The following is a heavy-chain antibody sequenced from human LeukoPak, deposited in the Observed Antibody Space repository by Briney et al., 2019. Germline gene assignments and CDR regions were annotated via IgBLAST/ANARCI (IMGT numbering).Heavy chain of an antibody. CDR1: GFTFSSYE. V-gene: IGHV3-48*03. CDR2: ISSSGSTI. Sequence: GGSLRLSCADSGFTFSSYEMNWVRQAPGKGLEWVPYISSSGSTIYYADSVKGRFTISRDNAKNSLYLQMNSLRAEDTAVYYCARPGYSYGYYYYYYMDVWGKGTTVTVSS. CDR3: ARPGYSYGYYYYYYMDV. D-gene: IGHD5-18*01. J-gene: IGHJ6*03.